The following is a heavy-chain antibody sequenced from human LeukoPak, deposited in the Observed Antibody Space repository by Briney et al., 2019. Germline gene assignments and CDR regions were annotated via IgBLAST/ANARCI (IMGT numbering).Heavy chain of an antibody. CDR2: IYTSGST. D-gene: IGHD3-10*01. Sequence: SETLSLTCTVSGGSISTYYWTWIRQPAGKGLEWIGRIYTSGSTNYNPSLKSRVTMSVDTSKNQFSLKVSSVTAADTAVYYCARDQGYGSRSYRDYYYYYYMDVWGKGTTVTVSS. J-gene: IGHJ6*03. V-gene: IGHV4-4*07. CDR1: GGSISTYY. CDR3: ARDQGYGSRSYRDYYYYYYMDV.